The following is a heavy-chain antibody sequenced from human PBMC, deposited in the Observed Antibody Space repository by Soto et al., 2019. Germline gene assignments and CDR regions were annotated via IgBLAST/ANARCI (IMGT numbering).Heavy chain of an antibody. CDR1: GASVTSPEHY. D-gene: IGHD2-15*01. CDR3: ARGRYCLSGGCFPNWFDP. CDR2: IYYGGST. Sequence: SSETLSLTCSVSGASVTSPEHYWTWIRQSPGKGLEWIGYIYYGGSTVYNPSLKGRSTVSLDTSKNQFSLNLTSVTAADTAVYFCARGRYCLSGGCFPNWFDPWGQGTLVTVSS. V-gene: IGHV4-30-4*01. J-gene: IGHJ5*02.